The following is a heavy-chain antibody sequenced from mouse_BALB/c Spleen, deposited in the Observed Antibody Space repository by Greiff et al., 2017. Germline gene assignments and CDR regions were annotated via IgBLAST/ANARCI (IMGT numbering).Heavy chain of an antibody. V-gene: IGHV14-3*02. Sequence: VQLKESGAELVKPGASVKLSCTASGFNIKDTYMHWVQQRPEQGLEWIGRIDPANGNTKYDPKFQGKATITADTSSNTAYLQLSSLTSEDTAVYYCGRYYGSSYAMDYWGQGTSVTVSS. CDR2: IDPANGNT. J-gene: IGHJ4*01. CDR3: GRYYGSSYAMDY. CDR1: GFNIKDTY. D-gene: IGHD1-1*01.